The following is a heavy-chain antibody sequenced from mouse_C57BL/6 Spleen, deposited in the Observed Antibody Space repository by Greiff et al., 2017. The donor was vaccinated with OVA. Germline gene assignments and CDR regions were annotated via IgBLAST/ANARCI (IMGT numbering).Heavy chain of an antibody. CDR2: IDPSDSYT. D-gene: IGHD1-1*01. Sequence: VQLQQPGAELVMPGASVKLSCKASGYTFTSYWMHWVKQRPGQGLEWIGEIDPSDSYTNYNQKFKGKSTLTVDKSSSTAYMQLSSLTSEDSAVYYCARSYGSSFSYYFDYWGQGTTLTVSS. CDR1: GYTFTSYW. J-gene: IGHJ2*01. V-gene: IGHV1-69*01. CDR3: ARSYGSSFSYYFDY.